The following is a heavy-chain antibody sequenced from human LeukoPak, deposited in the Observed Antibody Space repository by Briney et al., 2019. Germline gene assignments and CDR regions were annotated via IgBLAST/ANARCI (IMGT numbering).Heavy chain of an antibody. V-gene: IGHV3-23*01. CDR2: ISGSGGST. D-gene: IGHD6-13*01. CDR3: AKDRQQLVRWWFDP. Sequence: GGSLRLSCAASGFTFSSYALSWVRQATGKGLEWVSGISGSGGSTYYADSVKGRFTISRDNSKNTLYLQMSSLRAEDTAVYYCAKDRQQLVRWWFDPWGQGTLVTVSS. J-gene: IGHJ5*02. CDR1: GFTFSSYA.